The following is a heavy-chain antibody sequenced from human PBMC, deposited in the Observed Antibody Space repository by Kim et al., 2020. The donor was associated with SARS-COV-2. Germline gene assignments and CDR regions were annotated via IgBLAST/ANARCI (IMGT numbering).Heavy chain of an antibody. Sequence: ASVKVSCKASGYTFTSYGISWVRQAPGQGLEWMGWISAYNGNTNYAQKLQGRVTMTTDTSTSTAYMELRSLRSDDTAVYYCARAEKLAAAGTYFQHWGQGTLVTVSS. CDR3: ARAEKLAAAGTYFQH. D-gene: IGHD6-13*01. J-gene: IGHJ1*01. V-gene: IGHV1-18*01. CDR1: GYTFTSYG. CDR2: ISAYNGNT.